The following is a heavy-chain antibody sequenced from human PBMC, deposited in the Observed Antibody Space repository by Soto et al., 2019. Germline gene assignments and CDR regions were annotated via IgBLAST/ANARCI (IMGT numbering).Heavy chain of an antibody. J-gene: IGHJ6*03. V-gene: IGHV3-30*18. D-gene: IGHD2-8*02. CDR1: GFIFSSYG. CDR3: AKDLRWGRNYYYYDMDV. Sequence: TGGSLRLSCAASGFIFSSYGMHWVRQAPGKGLEWVALISFDGSDKYYADSVKGRLSISRDNSKSTLYLQMNTLRAEDTAVYFCAKDLRWGRNYYYYDMDVWGKGTTVTVSS. CDR2: ISFDGSDK.